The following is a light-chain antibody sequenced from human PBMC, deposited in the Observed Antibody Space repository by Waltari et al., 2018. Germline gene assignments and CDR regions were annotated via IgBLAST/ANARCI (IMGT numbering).Light chain of an antibody. CDR3: MQTTRFWT. J-gene: IGKJ1*01. Sequence: DIVLTQTPLSSPVTLGQPASISCRSSQSLVHRDGNTYLSWLQQRPGQPPSLLIYKMSNRFSGVPDRLSGSGAGTDFTLKISRVEAEDVGVYYCMQTTRFWTFGQGTRVEIK. V-gene: IGKV2-24*01. CDR2: KMS. CDR1: QSLVHRDGNTY.